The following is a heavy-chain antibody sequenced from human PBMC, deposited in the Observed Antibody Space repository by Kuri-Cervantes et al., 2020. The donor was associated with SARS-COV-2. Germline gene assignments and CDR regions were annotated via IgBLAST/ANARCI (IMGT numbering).Heavy chain of an antibody. J-gene: IGHJ6*02. V-gene: IGHV3-15*07. Sequence: GGSLRLSCAASGFTFSNAWMNWVRQAPGKGLEWVGRIKSKTDGGTTDYAAPVKGRFTISRDDSKNTLYLQMNSLKTEDTAVYYCTTVGTGYSYGFDYYGMDAWGQGTTVTVSS. D-gene: IGHD5-18*01. CDR1: GFTFSNAW. CDR2: IKSKTDGGTT. CDR3: TTVGTGYSYGFDYYGMDA.